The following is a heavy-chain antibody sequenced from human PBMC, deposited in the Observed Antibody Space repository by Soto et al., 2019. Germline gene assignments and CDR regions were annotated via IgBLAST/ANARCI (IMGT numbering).Heavy chain of an antibody. Sequence: QVQLVQSGAEVKKPGSSVKVSCKASGGTFSSYAISWVRQAPGQGLEWMGGIIPIFGTANYAQKFQGRVTITADKSTSTAYMELSSLRSEDTAVYYCARVGRYRGYDFPYYYGMDVWGQGTTVTVSS. V-gene: IGHV1-69*06. CDR3: ARVGRYRGYDFPYYYGMDV. J-gene: IGHJ6*02. CDR2: IIPIFGTA. CDR1: GGTFSSYA. D-gene: IGHD5-12*01.